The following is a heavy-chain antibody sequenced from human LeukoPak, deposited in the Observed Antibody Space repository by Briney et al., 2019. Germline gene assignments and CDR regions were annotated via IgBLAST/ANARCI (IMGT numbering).Heavy chain of an antibody. CDR2: INPNSGGT. D-gene: IGHD5-12*01. Sequence: ASVKVSCKASGYTFTGYYMHWVRQAPGQGLEWMGWINPNSGGTNYAQKFQGRVTMTRDTSISTAYMELSRLRSDDTAVYYCARERLRFRYFDYWGQGTLVTVSS. CDR1: GYTFTGYY. V-gene: IGHV1-2*02. J-gene: IGHJ4*02. CDR3: ARERLRFRYFDY.